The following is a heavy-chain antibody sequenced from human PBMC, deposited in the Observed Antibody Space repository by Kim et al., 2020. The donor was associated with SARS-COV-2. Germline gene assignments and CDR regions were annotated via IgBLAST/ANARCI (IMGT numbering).Heavy chain of an antibody. V-gene: IGHV3-7*03. CDR1: GFTLSIYW. Sequence: GGSLRLSCAASGFTLSIYWMSWVRQAPGKGLEWVANINQDGSEKNYVDSVKGRFTISRDNGKNLLYLQMNSPRADDTAVYYCGRDMDVWGQGTTVTVSS. CDR2: INQDGSEK. CDR3: GRDMDV. J-gene: IGHJ6*02.